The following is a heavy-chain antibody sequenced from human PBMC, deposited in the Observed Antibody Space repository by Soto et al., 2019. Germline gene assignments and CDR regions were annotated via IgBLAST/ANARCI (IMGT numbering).Heavy chain of an antibody. Sequence: EVQLVESGGGLVKPGGSLRLSCAASGFTFSNAWMNWVRQAPGKGLEWVGRIKSKTDGGTTDYAAPVKGTFTISSDDSKSTLYIEMNRLITEDTAVYYCTTDLYCTNGVCYPFDYWGQGTLVTVSS. CDR3: TTDLYCTNGVCYPFDY. CDR2: IKSKTDGGTT. V-gene: IGHV3-15*07. J-gene: IGHJ4*02. D-gene: IGHD2-8*01. CDR1: GFTFSNAW.